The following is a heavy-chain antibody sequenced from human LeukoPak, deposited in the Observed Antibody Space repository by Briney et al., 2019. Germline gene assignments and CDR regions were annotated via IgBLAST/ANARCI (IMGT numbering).Heavy chain of an antibody. Sequence: SETLSLTCTVSGGSISSFYWSWIRQPPGKGLEWIGYIFYSGSTNYNPSLKSRVTMSVATSKNQFSLKLSPVTAADTAVYYCARHTPVPLPSGFYFEMHVWGQGTTVTVSS. J-gene: IGHJ6*02. D-gene: IGHD2-15*01. CDR1: GGSISSFY. CDR2: IFYSGST. CDR3: ARHTPVPLPSGFYFEMHV. V-gene: IGHV4-59*08.